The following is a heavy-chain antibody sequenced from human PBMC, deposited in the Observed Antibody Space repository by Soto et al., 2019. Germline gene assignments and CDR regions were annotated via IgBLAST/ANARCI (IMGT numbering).Heavy chain of an antibody. Sequence: SETLSLTCTVSGGSISPYYWSWIRQSPGKGLEWIGYIYYTGTTRYNPSLKSRDNILVDTSKNQFSLKLSSVTAADTAVYYCARLGGYYQALDTWGQGALVTVSS. CDR3: ARLGGYYQALDT. J-gene: IGHJ5*02. D-gene: IGHD3-22*01. CDR1: GGSISPYY. CDR2: IYYTGTT. V-gene: IGHV4-59*08.